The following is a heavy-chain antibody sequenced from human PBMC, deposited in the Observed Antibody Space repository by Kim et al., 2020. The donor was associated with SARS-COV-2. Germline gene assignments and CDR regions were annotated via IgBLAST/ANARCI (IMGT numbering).Heavy chain of an antibody. D-gene: IGHD6-13*01. J-gene: IGHJ1*01. CDR1: GFTFSSYS. V-gene: IGHV3-21*01. CDR3: ARHPGIAAAGPDGIQH. Sequence: GGSLRLSCAASGFTFSSYSMNWVRQAPGKGLEWVSSISSSSSYIYYADSVKGRFTISRDNAKNSLYLQMNSLRAEDTAVYYCARHPGIAAAGPDGIQHWGQGTLVTVSS. CDR2: ISSSSSYI.